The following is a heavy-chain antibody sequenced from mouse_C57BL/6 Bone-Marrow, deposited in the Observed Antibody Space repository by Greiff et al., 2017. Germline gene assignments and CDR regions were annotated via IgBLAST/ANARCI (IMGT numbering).Heavy chain of an antibody. CDR3: ARDYDDPRGFAY. CDR2: IDPSDSET. CDR1: GYTFTSYW. D-gene: IGHD2-4*01. Sequence: QVQLQQPGAELVRPGSSVKLSCKASGYTFTSYWMHWVKQRPIQGLEWIGNIDPSDSETHYNQKFKDKATLTVDKSSSTAYMPLSSLTSEDSAVYYCARDYDDPRGFAYWGQGTLVTVSA. V-gene: IGHV1-52*01. J-gene: IGHJ3*01.